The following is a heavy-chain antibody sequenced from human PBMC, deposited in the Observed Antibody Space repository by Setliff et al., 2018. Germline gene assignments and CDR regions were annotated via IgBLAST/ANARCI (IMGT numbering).Heavy chain of an antibody. J-gene: IGHJ6*03. CDR1: GFTFSGSA. CDR3: TRQASPHPDSSGYYYDLRFYYYMDV. V-gene: IGHV3-73*01. D-gene: IGHD3-22*01. Sequence: PGGSLRLSCAASGFTFSGSAMHWVRQASGKGLEWVGRIRSKANSYATAYAASVKGRFTISRDDSKNTAYLQMNSLKTEDTAVYYCTRQASPHPDSSGYYYDLRFYYYMDVWGKGTTVTVSS. CDR2: IRSKANSYAT.